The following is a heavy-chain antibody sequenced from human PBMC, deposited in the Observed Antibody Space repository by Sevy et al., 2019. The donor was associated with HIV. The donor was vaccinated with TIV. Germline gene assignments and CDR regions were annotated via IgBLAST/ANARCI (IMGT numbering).Heavy chain of an antibody. CDR1: GFTFSSYS. Sequence: GGSLRLSCAASGFTFSSYSMNWVRQAPGKGLEWVSSISSSSSYIYYADSVKGRFTISRDNAKNSLYLQMNRLRAEDTAVYYCAREIAAAGTDAFDIWGQGTMVTVSS. CDR3: AREIAAAGTDAFDI. V-gene: IGHV3-21*01. CDR2: ISSSSSYI. J-gene: IGHJ3*02. D-gene: IGHD6-13*01.